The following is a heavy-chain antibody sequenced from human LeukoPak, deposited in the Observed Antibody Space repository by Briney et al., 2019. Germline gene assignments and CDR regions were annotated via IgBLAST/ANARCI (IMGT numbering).Heavy chain of an antibody. Sequence: PSETLSLTCTVSGGSISSYYWSWIRQPPGKGLEWIGYIYYSGSTNYNPSLKSRVTISVDTSKNQFSQKLSSVTAADTAVYYCARHPEGMDVWGQGTTVTVSS. CDR2: IYYSGST. CDR3: ARHPEGMDV. J-gene: IGHJ6*02. V-gene: IGHV4-59*08. CDR1: GGSISSYY.